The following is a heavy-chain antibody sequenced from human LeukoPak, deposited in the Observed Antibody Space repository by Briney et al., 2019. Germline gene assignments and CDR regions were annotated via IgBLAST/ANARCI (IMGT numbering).Heavy chain of an antibody. CDR3: ARDRNLCSGSLAS. D-gene: IGHD1-26*01. V-gene: IGHV1-2*06. CDR1: GYTFSGDY. J-gene: IGHJ4*02. CDR2: INPSTGGT. Sequence: ASVKVSCKASGYTFSGDYVHWVRQAPGQGLEWMGRINPSTGGTTYAQKFQGRVTMTRDTSVSTAYMELNRLTSDDTAVYFCARDRNLCSGSLASWGQGTLVTVSS.